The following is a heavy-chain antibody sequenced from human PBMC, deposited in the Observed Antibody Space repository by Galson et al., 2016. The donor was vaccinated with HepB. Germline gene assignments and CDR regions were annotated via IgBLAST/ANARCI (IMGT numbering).Heavy chain of an antibody. CDR3: AKVSRRDYALPYFDY. V-gene: IGHV3-23*01. D-gene: IGHD4/OR15-4a*01. CDR1: GFTFNTYA. CDR2: ISHTGGST. Sequence: SLRLSCAASGFTFNTYAMSWVRQAPGKGLEWVSTISHTGGSTSYADSVKGRFTISRDNSKNTLYLQMNSLRAEDTAVYYCAKVSRRDYALPYFDYWGQGTLVTVSS. J-gene: IGHJ4*02.